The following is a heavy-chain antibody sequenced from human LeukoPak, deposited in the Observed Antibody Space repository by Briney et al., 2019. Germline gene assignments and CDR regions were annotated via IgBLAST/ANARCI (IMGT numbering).Heavy chain of an antibody. CDR1: GGSFSGYY. V-gene: IGHV4-34*01. J-gene: IGHJ1*01. D-gene: IGHD3-22*01. CDR3: ARGDAPHRGSGYYYGGVQH. Sequence: PSGTLSLTCAVYGGSFSGYYWSWIRQPPGKGLDWIGEINHSGSTNYNPSLKSRVTISVDTSKNQFSLKLSSVTAADTAVYYCARGDAPHRGSGYYYGGVQHWGQGTLVTVSS. CDR2: INHSGST.